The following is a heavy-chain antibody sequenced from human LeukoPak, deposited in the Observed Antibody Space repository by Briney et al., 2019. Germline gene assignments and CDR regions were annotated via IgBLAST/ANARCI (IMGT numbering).Heavy chain of an antibody. CDR1: GFTFSSYE. J-gene: IGHJ4*02. CDR2: ITNSGGGK. Sequence: PGGSLRLSCAASGFTFSSYEMNWVRQAPGKGLEWVSYITNSGGGKYYADSVKGRFTISRDNAKNSLYLQMNSLRADDTAVYYCARERGGDCYSDPFDYWGQGTLVTVSS. D-gene: IGHD2-21*02. V-gene: IGHV3-48*03. CDR3: ARERGGDCYSDPFDY.